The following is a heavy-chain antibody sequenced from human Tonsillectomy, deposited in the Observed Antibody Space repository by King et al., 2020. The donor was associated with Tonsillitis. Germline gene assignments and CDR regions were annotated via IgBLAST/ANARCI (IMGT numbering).Heavy chain of an antibody. J-gene: IGHJ4*02. CDR2: IYYSVST. V-gene: IGHV4-39*01. Sequence: QLQESGPGLVKPSETLSLTCTVSGVSISSSSYYWGWIRQSPGKVLAWIASIYYSVSTYYNPSLKSRVTISVNTSKNQFSLKLSSVTAADTAVFYCARGRIRDFDYWGQGTLVTVSS. CDR1: GVSISSSSYY. D-gene: IGHD2/OR15-2a*01. CDR3: ARGRIRDFDY.